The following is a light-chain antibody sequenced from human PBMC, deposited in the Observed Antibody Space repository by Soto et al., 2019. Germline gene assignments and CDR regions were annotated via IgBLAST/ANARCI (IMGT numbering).Light chain of an antibody. CDR1: QNVATN. J-gene: IGKJ1*01. V-gene: IGKV3-15*01. CDR3: HQATSGLRT. CDR2: DAS. Sequence: IVMTQSPVTLSMSPGDRATLSCRASQNVATNVAWYQQKPGQAPRLLIYDASIRATGVPARFSGSGSGTEFTLTIASLQSEDFAVFYCHQATSGLRTFGRGTRVEV.